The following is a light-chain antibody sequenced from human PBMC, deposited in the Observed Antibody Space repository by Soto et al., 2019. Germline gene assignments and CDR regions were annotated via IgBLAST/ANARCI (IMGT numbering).Light chain of an antibody. J-gene: IGLJ3*02. CDR1: SSDIGAYNY. V-gene: IGLV2-8*01. Sequence: QSALPQPPSASGSPGQSVTISCTGTSSDIGAYNYVSWYQQHPGKAPKLMIHEVSKRPSGVPDRFAGSKSGNTAALTVSGLQAEDEAYYYCSSYAGSNDRWVFGGGTKLTVL. CDR3: SSYAGSNDRWV. CDR2: EVS.